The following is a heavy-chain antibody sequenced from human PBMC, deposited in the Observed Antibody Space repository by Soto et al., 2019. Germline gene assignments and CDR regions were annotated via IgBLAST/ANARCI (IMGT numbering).Heavy chain of an antibody. Sequence: QLTLKESGPALVKPTQTLTLTCTFSGFSLSTSGEAVGWIRQPPGEALEWLALIYWDDDNRYNPTLKTRPTITKYTSKNQVVLTLTNMDPVDTATYYCAHYVSASPAGWFDPWGQGILVTVSS. CDR1: GFSLSTSGEA. V-gene: IGHV2-5*02. CDR2: IYWDDDN. D-gene: IGHD3-10*01. CDR3: AHYVSASPAGWFDP. J-gene: IGHJ5*02.